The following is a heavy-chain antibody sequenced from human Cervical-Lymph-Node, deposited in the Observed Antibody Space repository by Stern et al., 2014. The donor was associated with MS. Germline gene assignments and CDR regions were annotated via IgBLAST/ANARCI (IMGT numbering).Heavy chain of an antibody. CDR3: ARGAETSTFAPFDP. D-gene: IGHD1-14*01. CDR1: NGSFFNYY. V-gene: IGHV4-59*01. Sequence: QVQLQESGPGLVKPSESLTLTCSVSNGSFFNYYWSWLRQPPGKRLQWIGDIYYRGIPSYNPSLKSRVTISPDTSQHQFSLRLNSVTAADTAIYYCARGAETSTFAPFDPWGQGTLVTVSS. CDR2: IYYRGIP. J-gene: IGHJ5*02.